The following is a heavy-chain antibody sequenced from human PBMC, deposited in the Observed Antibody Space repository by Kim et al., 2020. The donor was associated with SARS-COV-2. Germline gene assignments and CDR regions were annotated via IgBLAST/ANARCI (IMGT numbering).Heavy chain of an antibody. CDR2: ISGYNGKT. D-gene: IGHD6-19*01. V-gene: IGHV1-18*01. J-gene: IGHJ5*02. Sequence: ASVKVSCKASGYIFASYGISWVRQAPGQGLEWMGWISGYNGKTNYAQKFLGRVTLTTDTSTSTAYMELRSLRSDDTAVYYCARDHSAGVAGLDHWGQGTL. CDR1: GYIFASYG. CDR3: ARDHSAGVAGLDH.